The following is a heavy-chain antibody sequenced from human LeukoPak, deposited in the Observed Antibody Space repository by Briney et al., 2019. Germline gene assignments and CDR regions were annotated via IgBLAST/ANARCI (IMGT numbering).Heavy chain of an antibody. Sequence: SETLSLTCAVYGGSFSGYYWREIRQPPGKGLEWIGEINHCGSTNYNPSLKSRVTISVDASKNQFSLKLSSVTAAHTAVYYCARAGVAGTKPLHHWGQGTLVSVSS. CDR3: ARAGVAGTKPLHH. CDR2: INHCGST. J-gene: IGHJ5*02. D-gene: IGHD6-19*01. CDR1: GGSFSGYY. V-gene: IGHV4-34*01.